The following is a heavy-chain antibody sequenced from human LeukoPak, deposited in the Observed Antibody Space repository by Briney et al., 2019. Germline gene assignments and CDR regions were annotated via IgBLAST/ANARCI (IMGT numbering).Heavy chain of an antibody. CDR2: IFGSGGSP. Sequence: GRSLRLSCAASGFTFSSHAMYWVRQAPGKGLEWVAGIFGSGGSPHYADPVKGRFTISRDNSRNTVYLQINSLRAEDTAVYYCGKTTVGYSSGQKPAWPVDYWGQGTLVTVSS. V-gene: IGHV3-23*01. D-gene: IGHD5-18*01. CDR1: GFTFSSHA. CDR3: GKTTVGYSSGQKPAWPVDY. J-gene: IGHJ4*02.